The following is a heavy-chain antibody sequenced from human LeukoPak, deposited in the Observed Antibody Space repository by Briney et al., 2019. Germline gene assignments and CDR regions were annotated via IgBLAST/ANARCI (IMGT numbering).Heavy chain of an antibody. CDR3: ARFGVYYDILTGSQRGGAFDI. J-gene: IGHJ3*02. CDR1: GFTFSSYE. D-gene: IGHD3-9*01. Sequence: GGSLRLSCAASGFTFSSYEMNWVRQAPGKGLEWVSYISSSGSTIYYADSVKGRFTISRDNAKNSLYLQMNGLRAEDTAVYYCARFGVYYDILTGSQRGGAFDIWGQGTMVTVSS. V-gene: IGHV3-48*03. CDR2: ISSSGSTI.